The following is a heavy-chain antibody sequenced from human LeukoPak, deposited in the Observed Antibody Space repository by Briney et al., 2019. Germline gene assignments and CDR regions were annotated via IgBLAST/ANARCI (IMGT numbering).Heavy chain of an antibody. CDR2: IYYSGST. CDR3: ARDTVAGTLDY. V-gene: IGHV4-59*01. J-gene: IGHJ4*02. Sequence: PSETLSLTCTVSGGSLSSYYWSWIRQPPGKGLEWIGYIYYSGSTNYNPSLKSRVTISVDTSKNQFSLKLSSVTAADTAVYYCARDTVAGTLDYWGQGTLVTVSS. CDR1: GGSLSSYY. D-gene: IGHD6-19*01.